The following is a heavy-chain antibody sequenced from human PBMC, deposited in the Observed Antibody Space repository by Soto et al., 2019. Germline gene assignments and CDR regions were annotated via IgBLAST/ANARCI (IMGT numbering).Heavy chain of an antibody. Sequence: PGGSLRLSCAASGFTFSSYAMSWVRQAPGKGLEWVSAISGSGGSTYYADSVKGRFTISRDNAKNSLYLQMNSLRAEDTAVYYCARVKQWLVNWFDPWGQGTLVTVSS. CDR3: ARVKQWLVNWFDP. CDR2: ISGSGGST. D-gene: IGHD6-19*01. V-gene: IGHV3-23*01. J-gene: IGHJ5*02. CDR1: GFTFSSYA.